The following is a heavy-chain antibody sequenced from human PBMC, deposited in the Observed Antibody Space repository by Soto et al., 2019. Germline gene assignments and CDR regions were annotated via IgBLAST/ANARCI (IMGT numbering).Heavy chain of an antibody. CDR2: IYYSGST. Sequence: QVQLQESGPGLVKPSQTLSLTCTVSGGSFSSGGYYWSWIRQHPGKGLEWIGYIYYSGSTSYNPSPKSRVTISVDTSKNQFSLKLTSVTAADTAVYYCARDPLRTRWDSSPSAMDVWGQGTTVSVSS. CDR1: GGSFSSGGYY. CDR3: ARDPLRTRWDSSPSAMDV. J-gene: IGHJ6*02. D-gene: IGHD6-19*01. V-gene: IGHV4-31*03.